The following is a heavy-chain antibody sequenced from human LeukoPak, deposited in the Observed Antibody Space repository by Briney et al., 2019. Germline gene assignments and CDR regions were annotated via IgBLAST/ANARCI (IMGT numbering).Heavy chain of an antibody. J-gene: IGHJ6*03. CDR2: IYYSGST. D-gene: IGHD1-26*01. Sequence: SETLSLTCTVSGGSISSSSYYWAWIRQPPGKGLEWIGNIYYSGSTYYNPSLKSRVTISVDTSKNQFSLKLSSVTAADTAVYYCARQSGSYGVYYYMDVWGKGTTVTISS. CDR3: ARQSGSYGVYYYMDV. CDR1: GGSISSSSYY. V-gene: IGHV4-39*01.